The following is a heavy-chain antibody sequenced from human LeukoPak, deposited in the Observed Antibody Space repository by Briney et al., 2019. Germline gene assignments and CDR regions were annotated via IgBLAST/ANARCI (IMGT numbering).Heavy chain of an antibody. CDR1: GFTFSSYS. CDR3: ARDGLSQGVSDY. D-gene: IGHD3-10*01. Sequence: PGGSLRLSCAASGFTFSSYSMNWVRQAPGKGLEWVSSISSSSSYIYYADSVKGRFTISRDNAKNSLYLQMNSLRAEDTAVYYCARDGLSQGVSDYWGQGTLVTVSS. CDR2: ISSSSSYI. V-gene: IGHV3-21*01. J-gene: IGHJ4*02.